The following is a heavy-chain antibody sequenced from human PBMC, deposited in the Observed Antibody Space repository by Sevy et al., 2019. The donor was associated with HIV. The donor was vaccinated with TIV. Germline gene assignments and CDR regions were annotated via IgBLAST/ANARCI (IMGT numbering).Heavy chain of an antibody. J-gene: IGHJ1*01. CDR1: GFTFSSYS. Sequence: GGSLRLSCATSGFTFSSYSMHWVRQAPGKGLEWVATISYDGINKHYAVSVKGRFTISRDNFKNSLSLQMNSLRAEDTDVYFCALERLSSDVAEYFQNWGQSTLVTVFS. D-gene: IGHD1-1*01. V-gene: IGHV3-30-3*01. CDR3: ALERLSSDVAEYFQN. CDR2: ISYDGINK.